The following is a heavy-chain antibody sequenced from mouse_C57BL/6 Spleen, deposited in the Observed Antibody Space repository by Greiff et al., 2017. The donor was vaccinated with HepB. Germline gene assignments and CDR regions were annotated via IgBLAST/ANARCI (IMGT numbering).Heavy chain of an antibody. D-gene: IGHD1-1*01. Sequence: QVQLQQPGAELVRPGSSVKLSCKASGYTFTSYWMHWVKQRPIQGLEWIGNIDPSDSETHYNQKFKDKATLTVDKSSSTAYMQLSSLTSEDSAVYYCARRGDGSSPYAMDYWGQGTSVTVSS. CDR2: IDPSDSET. J-gene: IGHJ4*01. CDR3: ARRGDGSSPYAMDY. V-gene: IGHV1-52*01. CDR1: GYTFTSYW.